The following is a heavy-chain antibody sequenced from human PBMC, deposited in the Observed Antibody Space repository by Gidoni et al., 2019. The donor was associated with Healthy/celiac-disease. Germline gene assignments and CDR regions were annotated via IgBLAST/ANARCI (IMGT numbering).Heavy chain of an antibody. Sequence: QVQLVQSGAEVKKPGASVKVSCKASGYTFTSYAMHWVRQAPGQRLEWMGWINAGNGNTKYSHKFQGRVTITRDTSASTAYMELSSLRSEDTAVYYCARTLVGATTWLYWGQGTLVTVSS. CDR2: INAGNGNT. CDR3: ARTLVGATTWLY. J-gene: IGHJ4*02. V-gene: IGHV1-3*01. D-gene: IGHD1-26*01. CDR1: GYTFTSYA.